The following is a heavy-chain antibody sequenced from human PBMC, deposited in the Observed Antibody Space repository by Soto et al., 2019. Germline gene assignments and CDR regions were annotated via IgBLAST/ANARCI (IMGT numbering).Heavy chain of an antibody. Sequence: GGSLRLSCAASGFTFSSYSMNWVRQAPGKGLEWVSSISSSRSYIYYADSVKGRFTISRDNSKNSLYLQMNSLRAEDTAVYYCAKDGVSWYSGSYPLDYWGQGTLVTVSS. CDR1: GFTFSSYS. CDR3: AKDGVSWYSGSYPLDY. V-gene: IGHV3-21*01. J-gene: IGHJ4*02. D-gene: IGHD1-26*01. CDR2: ISSSRSYI.